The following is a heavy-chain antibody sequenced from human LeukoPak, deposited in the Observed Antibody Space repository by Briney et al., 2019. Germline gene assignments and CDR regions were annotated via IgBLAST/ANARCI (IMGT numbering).Heavy chain of an antibody. D-gene: IGHD6-6*01. Sequence: SEILSLTCTVSGGSISRYYWSWIRQSPGEGLQWIGNIYYSGNTNYNPSLESRVTISLDTSKNQFSLNLTSVTAADTAVYYCARQYSASSYFDYWGRGALVTVSS. CDR3: ARQYSASSYFDY. J-gene: IGHJ4*02. V-gene: IGHV4-59*01. CDR1: GGSISRYY. CDR2: IYYSGNT.